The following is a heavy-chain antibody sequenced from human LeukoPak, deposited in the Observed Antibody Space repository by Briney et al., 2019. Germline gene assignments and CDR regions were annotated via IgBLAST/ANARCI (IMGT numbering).Heavy chain of an antibody. CDR2: ISGSGGST. CDR3: AKAASSSWPSYYYGMDV. D-gene: IGHD6-13*01. V-gene: IGHV3-23*01. Sequence: GGSLRLSCAASGFTFSSYAMSWVSQAPGKGLEWVSAISGSGGSTYYADSVKGRFTISRDNSKNTLYLQMNSLRAEDTAVYYCAKAASSSWPSYYYGMDVWGQGTTVTVSS. J-gene: IGHJ6*02. CDR1: GFTFSSYA.